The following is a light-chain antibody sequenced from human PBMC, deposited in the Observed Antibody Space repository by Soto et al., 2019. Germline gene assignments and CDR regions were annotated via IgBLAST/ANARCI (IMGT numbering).Light chain of an antibody. Sequence: EIVLTQAPGTLSLSPGERATLSCRASQSVSSSYLAWYQQKPGQAPRLLLYGASSRATGIPDRFSGSASGTDFTLTSSGLEPEDFAVYYCQQYGSSSYIFGEWTKLEIK. CDR3: QQYGSSSYI. CDR1: QSVSSSY. CDR2: GAS. V-gene: IGKV3-20*01. J-gene: IGKJ2*01.